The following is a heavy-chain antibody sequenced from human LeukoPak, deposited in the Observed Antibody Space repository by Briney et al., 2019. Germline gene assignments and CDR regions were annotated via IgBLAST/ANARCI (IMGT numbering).Heavy chain of an antibody. CDR3: ARGASLVSYSSSAALDY. D-gene: IGHD6-6*01. CDR1: GYTFTSYY. J-gene: IGHJ4*02. CDR2: INPSGGST. V-gene: IGHV1-46*01. Sequence: ASVKVSCKASGYTFTSYYMHWVRQAPGQGLEWMGIINPSGGSTSYAQKFQGRVTMTRDMSTSTVYMELSSLRSEDTAVYYCARGASLVSYSSSAALDYWGQGTLVTVSS.